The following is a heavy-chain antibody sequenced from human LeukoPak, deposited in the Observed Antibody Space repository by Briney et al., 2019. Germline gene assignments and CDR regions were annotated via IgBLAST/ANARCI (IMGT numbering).Heavy chain of an antibody. Sequence: SETLSLTCTVSGGSISSSSYYWGWIRQPPGKGLEWIRSIYYSGSTYYNPSLKSRVTISVDTSKNQFSLKLSSVTVADTAVYYCARRNDFWSGGVIDYWGQGTLVTVSS. D-gene: IGHD3-3*01. J-gene: IGHJ4*02. CDR3: ARRNDFWSGGVIDY. V-gene: IGHV4-39*01. CDR1: GGSISSSSYY. CDR2: IYYSGST.